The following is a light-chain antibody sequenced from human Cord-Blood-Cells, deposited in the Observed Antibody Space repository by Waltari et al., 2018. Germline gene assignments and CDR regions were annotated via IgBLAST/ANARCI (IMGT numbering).Light chain of an antibody. Sequence: EIVMTQSPANLSVSPGERATLSCRASQSVRSNLAWYQQKPGQAPRLLIYGASTRATGIPSMFSGSGSGTEFTLTISSLQSEDFAVYYCQQYNNWPLTFGGGTKVEIK. V-gene: IGKV3-15*01. CDR1: QSVRSN. CDR2: GAS. J-gene: IGKJ4*01. CDR3: QQYNNWPLT.